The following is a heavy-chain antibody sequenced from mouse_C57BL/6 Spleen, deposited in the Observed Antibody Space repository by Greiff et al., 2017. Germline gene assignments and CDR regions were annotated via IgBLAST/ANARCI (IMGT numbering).Heavy chain of an antibody. CDR3: AVTESGRYYDY. CDR2: IDPSDSYT. J-gene: IGHJ2*01. CDR1: GYTFTSYW. Sequence: QVQLQQPGAELVKPGASVKLSCKASGYTFTSYWMQWVKQRPGQGLEWIGEIDPSDSYTNYNQKFKGKATLTVDTSSSTAYMQLSSLTSEDSTVYYCAVTESGRYYDYWGQGTTLTVAS. V-gene: IGHV1-50*01. D-gene: IGHD2-1*01.